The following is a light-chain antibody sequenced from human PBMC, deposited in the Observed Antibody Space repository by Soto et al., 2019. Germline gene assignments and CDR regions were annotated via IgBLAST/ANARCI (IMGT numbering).Light chain of an antibody. CDR2: DAS. J-gene: IGKJ2*01. CDR3: QQRSNWPPMYT. V-gene: IGKV3-11*01. Sequence: EIVLTQSPATLSLSPGERATLSCRASQSVSTYLTWYQKKPGQAPMLLIYDASNRATGIPARFTGSGSGTDFTLTISSLEPEDFAVYYCQQRSNWPPMYTFGQGTKLEI. CDR1: QSVSTY.